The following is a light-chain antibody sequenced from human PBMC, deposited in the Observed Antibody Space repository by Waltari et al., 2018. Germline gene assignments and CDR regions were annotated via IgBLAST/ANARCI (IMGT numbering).Light chain of an antibody. Sequence: QSALTQPASVSGSPGQSITISCTVTISDVGSYNLVSWYQQHPGKAPKLMIYEGSKRPSGVSNRFSGSKSGNTASLTISGLQAEDEADYYCCSYAGSHVVFGGGTKLTVL. CDR2: EGS. J-gene: IGLJ2*01. V-gene: IGLV2-23*01. CDR3: CSYAGSHVV. CDR1: ISDVGSYNL.